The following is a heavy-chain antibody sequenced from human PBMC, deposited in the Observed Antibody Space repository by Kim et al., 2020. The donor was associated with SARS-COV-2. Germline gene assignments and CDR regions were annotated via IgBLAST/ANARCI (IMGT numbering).Heavy chain of an antibody. V-gene: IGHV4-61*02. CDR2: IYTSGST. D-gene: IGHD4-17*01. J-gene: IGHJ5*02. CDR1: GGSINSGSYY. CDR3: ARDVTTASYNWFDP. Sequence: SETLSLTCTVSGGSINSGSYYWSWIRQPAGKGLEWIGRIYTSGSTNYNPSLKSRVTISVDTSMNQFSLKLSSVTAADTAVYFCARDVTTASYNWFDPWGQGTLVTVSS.